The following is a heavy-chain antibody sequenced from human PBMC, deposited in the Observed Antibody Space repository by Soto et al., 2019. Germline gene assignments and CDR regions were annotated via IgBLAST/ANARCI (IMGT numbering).Heavy chain of an antibody. CDR2: IYYSGRS. CDR1: GDSITSGDNY. J-gene: IGHJ4*02. Sequence: QLQESGPGLVKPSQTLSLTCTVSGDSITSGDNYWSWIRQPPGKGLEWIGYIYYSGRSYYTPSLQSRVTMSVDTSKNQFSLTLTSVTAADTAVYYCARGGGFDSWGRGTLVTVSS. CDR3: ARGGGFDS. V-gene: IGHV4-30-4*01. D-gene: IGHD3-16*01.